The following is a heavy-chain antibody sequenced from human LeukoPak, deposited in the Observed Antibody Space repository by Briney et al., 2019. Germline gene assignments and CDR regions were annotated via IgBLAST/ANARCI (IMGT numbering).Heavy chain of an antibody. CDR3: ARHGGYSSIFDY. Sequence: PSETLSLTCTVSGGSISSYYWSWIRQPPGKGLEWIGYIYYSGSTNYNPSLKSRVTISVDTSKNQFSLKLSSVTAADTAVYYCARHGGYSSIFDYWGQGTLVTVSS. V-gene: IGHV4-59*08. CDR1: GGSISSYY. J-gene: IGHJ4*02. D-gene: IGHD5-18*01. CDR2: IYYSGST.